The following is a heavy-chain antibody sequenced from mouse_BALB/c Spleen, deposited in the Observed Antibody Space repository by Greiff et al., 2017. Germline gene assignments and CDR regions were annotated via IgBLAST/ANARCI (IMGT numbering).Heavy chain of an antibody. J-gene: IGHJ1*01. Sequence: EVKLVESGGGLVQPGGSRKLSCAASGFTFSSFGMHWVRQAPEKGLEWVAYISSGSSTIYYADTVKGRFTISRDNPKNTLFLQMTSLRSEDTAMYYCARSEGRYFDVWGAGTTVTVAS. D-gene: IGHD3-3*01. V-gene: IGHV5-17*02. CDR3: ARSEGRYFDV. CDR1: GFTFSSFG. CDR2: ISSGSSTI.